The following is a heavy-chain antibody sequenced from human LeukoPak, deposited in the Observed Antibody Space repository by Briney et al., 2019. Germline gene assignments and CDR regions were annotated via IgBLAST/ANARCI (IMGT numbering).Heavy chain of an antibody. J-gene: IGHJ4*02. CDR1: GYRFTSYW. D-gene: IGHD3-22*01. Sequence: GGSLKISCKGSGYRFTSYWIGWGRRMPGKGLGWMGIIYPGDSETRYSPSFQGRVTMSADKSIRTVYLQWSSLKASDTAMYYCARRPYDSSGYCFDYWGQGTLVTVSS. CDR2: IYPGDSET. V-gene: IGHV5-51*01. CDR3: ARRPYDSSGYCFDY.